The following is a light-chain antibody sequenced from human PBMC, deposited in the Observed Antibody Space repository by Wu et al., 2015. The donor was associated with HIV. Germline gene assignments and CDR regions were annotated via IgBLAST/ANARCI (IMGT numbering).Light chain of an antibody. CDR1: QSISSY. V-gene: IGKV1-39*01. CDR3: QQSYSTPIT. CDR2: AAF. Sequence: DIQMTQSPSSLSASVGDRVTITCRASQSISSYLNWYQQKPGKAPKLLIYAAFSLQSGVPSRFSGSGSGTDFTLTISSLQPEDFATYYCQQSYSTPITFGQGTRLE. J-gene: IGKJ5*01.